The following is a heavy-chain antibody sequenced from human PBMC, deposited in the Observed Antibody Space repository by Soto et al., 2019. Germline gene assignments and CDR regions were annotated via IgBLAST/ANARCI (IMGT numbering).Heavy chain of an antibody. CDR3: ARDREGANWFDP. CDR1: GFTFSSYW. Sequence: EVQLVESGGGLVQPGGSLRLSCAASGFTFSSYWMHWVRQAPGKGLVWVSRINSDGSSTSYADSVKGRLTISRDNAKNTLYLQMNSLRAEDTAVYYCARDREGANWFDPWGHGTLVTVAS. J-gene: IGHJ5*02. V-gene: IGHV3-74*01. CDR2: INSDGSST.